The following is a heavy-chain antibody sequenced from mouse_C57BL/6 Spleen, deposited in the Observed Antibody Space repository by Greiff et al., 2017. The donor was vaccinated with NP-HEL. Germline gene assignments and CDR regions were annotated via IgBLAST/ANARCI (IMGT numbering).Heavy chain of an antibody. CDR1: GYTFTSYT. CDR3: ARWNLTGTLDY. Sequence: QVQLQQSGAELARPGASVKMSCKASGYTFTSYTMHWVKQRPGQGLEWIGYINPSSGYTKYNQKFKDKATLTADESSSTAYMQLSSLTSEDSAVYYCARWNLTGTLDYWGQGTTLTVSS. D-gene: IGHD4-1*01. CDR2: INPSSGYT. V-gene: IGHV1-4*01. J-gene: IGHJ2*01.